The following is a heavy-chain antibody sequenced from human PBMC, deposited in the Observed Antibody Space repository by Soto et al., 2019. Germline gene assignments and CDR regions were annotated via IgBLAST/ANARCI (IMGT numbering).Heavy chain of an antibody. Sequence: QLQLQESGSGLVKPSQTLSLTCAVSGGSISSGGYSWSWIRQPPGKGLEWIGYIYHSGSTYYNPALTRXAXIXXDRSKNQFSLKLSSVTAADTAVYYCARGQVVAAQHWGQGTLVTVSS. J-gene: IGHJ4*02. D-gene: IGHD2-15*01. CDR2: IYHSGST. V-gene: IGHV4-30-2*01. CDR1: GGSISSGGYS. CDR3: ARGQVVAAQH.